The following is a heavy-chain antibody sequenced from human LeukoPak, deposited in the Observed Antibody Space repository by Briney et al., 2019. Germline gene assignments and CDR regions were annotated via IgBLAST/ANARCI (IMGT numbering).Heavy chain of an antibody. Sequence: ASVKVSCKASGYTFTSYGISWVRQAPGQGLEWIGWISAYNGNTNYAQKLQGRVTMTTDTSTSTAYMELRSLRSDDTAVYYCATSNQTPQGLWNSGLYSYYNYMDVWGKGTTVTVSS. J-gene: IGHJ6*03. D-gene: IGHD1-7*01. CDR2: ISAYNGNT. V-gene: IGHV1-18*01. CDR3: ATSNQTPQGLWNSGLYSYYNYMDV. CDR1: GYTFTSYG.